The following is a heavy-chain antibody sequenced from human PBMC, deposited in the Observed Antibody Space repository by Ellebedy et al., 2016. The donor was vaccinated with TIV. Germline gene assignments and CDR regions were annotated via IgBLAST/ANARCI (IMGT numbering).Heavy chain of an antibody. CDR3: GRGEGGFWSGYPERFDP. D-gene: IGHD3-3*01. Sequence: GESLKISCAASGFTFSSYSMNWVRQAPGKGLEWVSYISSSSSTIYYADSVKGRFTISRDNAKNSLYLQMNSLGAGDTALYYCGRGEGGFWSGYPERFDPWGQGTLVTVSS. J-gene: IGHJ5*02. V-gene: IGHV3-48*01. CDR1: GFTFSSYS. CDR2: ISSSSSTI.